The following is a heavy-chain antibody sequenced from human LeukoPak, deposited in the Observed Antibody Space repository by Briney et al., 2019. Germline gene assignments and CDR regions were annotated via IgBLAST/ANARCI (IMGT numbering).Heavy chain of an antibody. D-gene: IGHD6-6*01. CDR1: GFTFDYYW. V-gene: IGHV3-7*03. CDR3: AKGLRILV. Sequence: GGSLRLSCAASGFTFDYYWMTWVRQAPGRGLEWLANIKESGSEKYYVDSVKGRFTISRDNAKNSLYLQMNTLRVEDTAVYYCAKGLRILVWGQGTLVTVSS. J-gene: IGHJ4*02. CDR2: IKESGSEK.